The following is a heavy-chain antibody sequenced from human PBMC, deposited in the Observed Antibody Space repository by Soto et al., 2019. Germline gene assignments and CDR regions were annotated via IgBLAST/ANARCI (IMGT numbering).Heavy chain of an antibody. D-gene: IGHD6-19*01. CDR3: ARAVAVAGTWYFDL. CDR2: IYYSGST. J-gene: IGHJ2*01. Sequence: LEPLSLTCTVSGGSISGYDWSWIRQPPGKGLEWIGYIYYSGSTNYTPSLKSRVTISVDTSKNQFSLKLSSVTAADSAVYYCARAVAVAGTWYFDLWGRGTLVTVSS. V-gene: IGHV4-59*01. CDR1: GGSISGYD.